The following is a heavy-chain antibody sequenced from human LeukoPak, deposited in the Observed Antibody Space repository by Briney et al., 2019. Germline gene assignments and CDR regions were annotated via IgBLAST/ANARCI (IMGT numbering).Heavy chain of an antibody. CDR2: IYYSGST. CDR3: ARETTMGAFDY. Sequence: SWVRQAPGKGLEWIGYIYYSGSTYYNPSLKSRVTISVDASKNQFSLKLSSVTAADTAVYYCARETTMGAFDYWGQGTLVTVSS. D-gene: IGHD3-10*01. J-gene: IGHJ4*02. V-gene: IGHV4-30-4*08.